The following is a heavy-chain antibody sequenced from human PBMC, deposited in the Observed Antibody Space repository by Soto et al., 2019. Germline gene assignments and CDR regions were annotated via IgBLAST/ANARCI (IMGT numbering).Heavy chain of an antibody. V-gene: IGHV1-69*01. CDR3: AREMSPDPPGYFDY. CDR2: IIPIFGTA. CDR1: GGTFSSYA. Sequence: QVQLVQSGAEVKKPGSSVKASCKASGGTFSSYAISWVRQAPGQGLRWMGGIIPIFGTANYAQKFQGRVTITADESTSTAYMELSSLRSEDTAVYYCAREMSPDPPGYFDYWGQGTLVTVSS. J-gene: IGHJ4*02.